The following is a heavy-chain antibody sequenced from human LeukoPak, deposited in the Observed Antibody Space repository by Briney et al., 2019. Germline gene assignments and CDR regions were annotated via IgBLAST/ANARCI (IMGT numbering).Heavy chain of an antibody. CDR2: TSFDGSDN. CDR1: GFTFSSYE. V-gene: IGHV3-30*04. J-gene: IGHJ4*02. Sequence: PGGSLRLSCAASGFTFSSYEMNWVRQAPGKGLKWVAVTSFDGSDNYYADSVKGRFTISRDNSKNTLYLQMNSLRPDDTAVYYCARAPGTMIVVDYWGQGTLVTASS. D-gene: IGHD3-22*01. CDR3: ARAPGTMIVVDY.